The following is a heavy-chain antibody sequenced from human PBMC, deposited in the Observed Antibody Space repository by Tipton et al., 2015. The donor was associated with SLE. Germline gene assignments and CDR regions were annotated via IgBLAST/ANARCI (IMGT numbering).Heavy chain of an antibody. CDR2: IHYGGTT. CDR1: GGSISSSSYY. V-gene: IGHV4-39*07. CDR3: ARVPLRGYNYGYYFDS. D-gene: IGHD5-18*01. Sequence: TLSLTCSVSGGSISSSSYYCGWIRQPPGKGLEWSGGIHYGGTTYYTPSLKSRVTITVDTSKNQFSLKLSSVTAADTAIYYCARVPLRGYNYGYYFDSWGQGTLVTVSS. J-gene: IGHJ4*02.